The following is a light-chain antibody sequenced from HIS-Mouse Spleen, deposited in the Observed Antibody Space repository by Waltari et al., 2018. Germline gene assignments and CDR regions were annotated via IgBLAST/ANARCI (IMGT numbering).Light chain of an antibody. V-gene: IGLV2-23*01. J-gene: IGLJ2*01. CDR3: CSYAGSSTVV. CDR2: EGS. Sequence: QSALTQPASVSGSPGQSITIPCTGTSSDVGSYSLVSWYQQHPGKAPKLMIYEGSKRPSGVSNRFSGSKSGNTASLTISGLQAEDEADYYCCSYAGSSTVVFGGGTKLTVL. CDR1: SSDVGSYSL.